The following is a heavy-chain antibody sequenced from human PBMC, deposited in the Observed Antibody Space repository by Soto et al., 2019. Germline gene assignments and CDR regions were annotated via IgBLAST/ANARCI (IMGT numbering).Heavy chain of an antibody. Sequence: SETLSLTCTISGSSISSPSYFWGWIRQPPGKGLEWIATIYYRGTSYYNLSLKSRVTISVDTSKNQLSLKVNSVTAADTAVYYCARIAGASGSFYSHFFDYWGQGTLVTVSS. D-gene: IGHD3-10*01. CDR1: GSSISSPSYF. J-gene: IGHJ4*02. CDR3: ARIAGASGSFYSHFFDY. CDR2: IYYRGTS. V-gene: IGHV4-39*01.